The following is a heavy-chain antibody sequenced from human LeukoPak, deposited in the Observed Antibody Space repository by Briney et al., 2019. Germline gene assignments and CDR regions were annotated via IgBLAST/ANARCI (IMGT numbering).Heavy chain of an antibody. CDR1: GFTFSTYA. D-gene: IGHD6-19*01. J-gene: IGHJ4*02. CDR2: ISGGGDIT. Sequence: GGSLRLSCAASGFTFSTYAMSWVRQTPGKGLEWVSVISGGGDITYYADSVKGRFTISRDNSENTVYLQMNSLRAEDTAVYYCARRGSSSGWDYYFDYWGQGTLVTVSS. V-gene: IGHV3-23*01. CDR3: ARRGSSSGWDYYFDY.